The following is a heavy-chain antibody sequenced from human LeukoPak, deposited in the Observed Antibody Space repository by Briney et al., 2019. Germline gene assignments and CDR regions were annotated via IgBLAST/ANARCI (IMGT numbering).Heavy chain of an antibody. CDR3: AKGATGTTRVSYDY. CDR2: IISGSGGNT. CDR1: GFTFSSYG. J-gene: IGHJ4*02. V-gene: IGHV3-23*01. Sequence: PGGSLRLSCAASGFTFSSYGMSWVRQAPGKGPEWVSVIISGSGGNTYYADSVKGRFIISRDNSKNTVYLQMNSLRVEDTAVYYCAKGATGTTRVSYDYWGQGTLVTVS. D-gene: IGHD1-1*01.